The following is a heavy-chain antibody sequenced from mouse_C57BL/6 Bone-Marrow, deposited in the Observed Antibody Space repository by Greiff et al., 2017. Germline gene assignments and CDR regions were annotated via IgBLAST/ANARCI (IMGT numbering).Heavy chain of an antibody. Sequence: QVQLQQPGAELVKPGASVKMSCKASGYTFTSYWITWVKQRPGQGLAWIGDIYPGSGSTNSNEKFKSKATLTVDTSSSTAYMQLSSLTSEDSAVYYCARYYYGSSYGAMDYWGQGTSVTVSS. J-gene: IGHJ4*01. V-gene: IGHV1-55*01. D-gene: IGHD1-1*01. CDR1: GYTFTSYW. CDR2: IYPGSGST. CDR3: ARYYYGSSYGAMDY.